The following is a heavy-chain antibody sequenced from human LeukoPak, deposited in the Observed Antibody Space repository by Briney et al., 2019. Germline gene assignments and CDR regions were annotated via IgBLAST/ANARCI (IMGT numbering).Heavy chain of an antibody. J-gene: IGHJ6*03. CDR2: IRYDGSNK. Sequence: PGGSLRLSCAASGFTFSSYGMHWVRQAPGKGLEWVAFIRYDGSNKYYADSVKGRFTISRDNSKNTLYLQMNSLRAEDTAVYYCAKDTEQWLVLTYYYYMDVWGKGTTVTVSS. D-gene: IGHD6-19*01. CDR3: AKDTEQWLVLTYYYYMDV. V-gene: IGHV3-30*02. CDR1: GFTFSSYG.